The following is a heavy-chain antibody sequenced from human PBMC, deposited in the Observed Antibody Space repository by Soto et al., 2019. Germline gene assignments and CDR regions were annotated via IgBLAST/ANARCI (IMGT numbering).Heavy chain of an antibody. Sequence: ASVKVSCKASGYTFTSYGISWVRQAPGQGLEWMGWISAYNGNTNYAQKLQGRVTMTTDTSTSTPYMELRSLRSDDTAVYYCARDYQQWLAKGLDPWGQGTLVTVYS. CDR2: ISAYNGNT. J-gene: IGHJ5*02. V-gene: IGHV1-18*01. CDR1: GYTFTSYG. D-gene: IGHD6-19*01. CDR3: ARDYQQWLAKGLDP.